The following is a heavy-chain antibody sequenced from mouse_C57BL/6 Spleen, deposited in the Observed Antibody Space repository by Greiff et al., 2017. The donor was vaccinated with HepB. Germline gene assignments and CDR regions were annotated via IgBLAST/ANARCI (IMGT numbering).Heavy chain of an antibody. CDR1: GYTFTSYW. D-gene: IGHD2-2*01. V-gene: IGHV1-55*01. CDR2: IYPGSGST. CDR3: AREGGLPYYAMDY. J-gene: IGHJ4*01. Sequence: QVQLQQPGAELVKPGASVKMSCKASGYTFTSYWITWVKQRPGQGLEWIGDIYPGSGSTNYNEKFKSKATLTVDTSSSTACMQLSSLTSEDSAVYYCAREGGLPYYAMDYWGQGTSVTVSS.